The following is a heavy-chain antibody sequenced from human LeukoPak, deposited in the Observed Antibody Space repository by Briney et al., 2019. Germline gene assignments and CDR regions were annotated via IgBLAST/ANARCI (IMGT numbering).Heavy chain of an antibody. D-gene: IGHD3-10*01. CDR1: GGTFSSYA. Sequence: ASVKVSCKASGGTFSSYAISWVRQAPGQGLEWMGGIIPIFGTANYAQKFQGRVTITTDESASTAYMELSSLRSEDTAVYYCARDRVVSYEALGYDAFDIWGQGTMVTVSS. V-gene: IGHV1-69*05. J-gene: IGHJ3*02. CDR3: ARDRVVSYEALGYDAFDI. CDR2: IIPIFGTA.